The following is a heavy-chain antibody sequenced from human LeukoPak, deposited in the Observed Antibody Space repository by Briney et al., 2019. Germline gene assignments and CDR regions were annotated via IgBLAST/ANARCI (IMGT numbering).Heavy chain of an antibody. CDR1: GFTFTTYP. D-gene: IGHD1-26*01. CDR2: ISSSSSYI. CDR3: ASSGSYYYYYGMDV. J-gene: IGHJ6*02. Sequence: GGSLRLSCAASGFTFTTYPMSWVRQAPGKGLEWVSSISSSSSYIYYADSVKGRFTISRDNAKNSLYLQMNSLRAEDTAVYYCASSGSYYYYYGMDVWGQGTTVTVSS. V-gene: IGHV3-21*01.